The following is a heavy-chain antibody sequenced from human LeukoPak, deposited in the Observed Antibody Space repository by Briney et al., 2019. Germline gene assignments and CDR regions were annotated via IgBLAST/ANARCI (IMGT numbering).Heavy chain of an antibody. CDR2: ISGSGGST. CDR3: ARDAGAMGFDY. CDR1: GFTFSSYA. V-gene: IGHV3-23*01. D-gene: IGHD5-18*01. J-gene: IGHJ4*02. Sequence: PVGSLRLSCAASGFTFSSYAMSWFRQAPGKGLEWVSAISGSGGSTYYADSAKGRFTISRDNSKNSLYLQMNSLRAEDTAVYYCARDAGAMGFDYWGQGTLVTVSS.